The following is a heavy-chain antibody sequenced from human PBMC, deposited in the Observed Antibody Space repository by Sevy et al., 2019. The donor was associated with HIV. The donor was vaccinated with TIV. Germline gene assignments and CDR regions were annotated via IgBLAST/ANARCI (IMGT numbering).Heavy chain of an antibody. D-gene: IGHD3-3*01. CDR2: IWYDGSNK. CDR1: GFTFSSYG. Sequence: GESLKISCAASGFTFSSYGMHWVRQAPGKGLEWVAVIWYDGSNKYYADSVKGRFTISRDNSKNTLYLQMNSLRAEDTAVYYCARAPGELRFLEWLPNYYYYYGMDVWGQGTTVTVSS. CDR3: ARAPGELRFLEWLPNYYYYYGMDV. J-gene: IGHJ6*02. V-gene: IGHV3-33*01.